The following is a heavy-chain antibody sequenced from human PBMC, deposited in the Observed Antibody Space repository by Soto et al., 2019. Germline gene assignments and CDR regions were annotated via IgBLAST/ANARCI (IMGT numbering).Heavy chain of an antibody. CDR1: GGSTSSDNY. Sequence: SSETLSLTCTVSGGSTSSDNYWSWIRQPPGKGLEWIGHIYYSGNTDYNPSLKSRLAISIDTSKNQFSLKLSSVTAADTAVYFCAREGGESSDGLYYFDSWGQGSLVTVSS. J-gene: IGHJ4*02. D-gene: IGHD3-16*01. CDR3: AREGGESSDGLYYFDS. V-gene: IGHV4-30-4*01. CDR2: IYYSGNT.